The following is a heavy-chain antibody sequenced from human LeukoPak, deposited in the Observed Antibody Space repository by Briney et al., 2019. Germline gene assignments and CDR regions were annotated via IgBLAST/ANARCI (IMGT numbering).Heavy chain of an antibody. CDR2: INHSGST. V-gene: IGHV4-34*01. CDR3: ARLVGSGTYLRDY. CDR1: GGSFSGYY. Sequence: SETLSLTCAVYGGSFSGYYWSWIRQPPGKGLEWIGEINHSGSTNYNPSLKSRVTISVDTSKNQFSLKLSSVTAADTAVYYCARLVGSGTYLRDYWGQGTLVTVSS. J-gene: IGHJ4*02. D-gene: IGHD1-26*01.